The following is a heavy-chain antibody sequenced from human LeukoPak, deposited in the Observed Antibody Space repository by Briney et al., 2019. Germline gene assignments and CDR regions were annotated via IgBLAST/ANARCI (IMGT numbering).Heavy chain of an antibody. CDR3: ARSDIVVALSVFDY. CDR2: IYYSGST. Sequence: KAGGSLRLSCAASGFTFSSYSMNWIRQPPGKGLEWIGSIYYSGSTYYNPSLKSRVTISVDTSKNQFSLKLSSVTAADTAVYYCARSDIVVALSVFDYWGQGTLVTVSS. V-gene: IGHV4-39*01. D-gene: IGHD2-15*01. CDR1: GFTFSSYS. J-gene: IGHJ4*02.